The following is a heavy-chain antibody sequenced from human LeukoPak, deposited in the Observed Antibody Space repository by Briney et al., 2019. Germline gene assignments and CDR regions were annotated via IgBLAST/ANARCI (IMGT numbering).Heavy chain of an antibody. D-gene: IGHD4-23*01. V-gene: IGHV3-13*01. CDR2: IGTAGDT. Sequence: GGSLRLSCAASGFTFSSYDMHWVRQATGKGLEWVSAIGTAGDTYYPGSVKGRFTISRDNAKNSLYLQMNSLRAEDTAVYYCARDADYGGLVQYWGQGTLVTVSS. CDR1: GFTFSSYD. CDR3: ARDADYGGLVQY. J-gene: IGHJ4*02.